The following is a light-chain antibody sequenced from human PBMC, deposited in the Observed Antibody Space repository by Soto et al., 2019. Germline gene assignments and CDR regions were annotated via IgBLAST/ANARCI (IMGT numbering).Light chain of an antibody. V-gene: IGKV1-12*01. CDR2: DAS. CDR1: RNIKTS. J-gene: IGKJ4*01. Sequence: DIQMTQSPSSVSVSVGDRVTITCRASRNIKTSLAWYQQRPGKGPELLIYDASTLQSGVPSRISGSGSGTEFTLTISRLQPEDFATFYCQQISSFPPTFGGGTKVVI. CDR3: QQISSFPPT.